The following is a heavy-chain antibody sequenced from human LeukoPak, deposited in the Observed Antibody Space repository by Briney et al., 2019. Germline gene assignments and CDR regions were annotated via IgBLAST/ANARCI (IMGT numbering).Heavy chain of an antibody. CDR2: IYYSGST. Sequence: PSETLSLTCTVSGGSINNYYWSWIRQPPGKGLEWIGYIYYSGSTNYNPSLKSPVTISVETSRNQLSLRLSSVTAAETAMYYCARLSGGNAKGSFDFWGQGTVVTVSS. D-gene: IGHD4-23*01. V-gene: IGHV4-59*08. CDR3: ARLSGGNAKGSFDF. CDR1: GGSINNYY. J-gene: IGHJ3*01.